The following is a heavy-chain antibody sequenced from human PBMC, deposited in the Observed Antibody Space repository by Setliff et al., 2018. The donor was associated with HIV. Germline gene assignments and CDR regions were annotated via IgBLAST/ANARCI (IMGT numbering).Heavy chain of an antibody. CDR1: GGSFSDNY. J-gene: IGHJ6*03. CDR2: IYYRGST. CDR3: ARGRYRSRWYASDHYYIDV. V-gene: IGHV4-39*01. Sequence: SETLSLTCAVSGGSFSDNYWGWIRQPPGKGLQWIGSIYYRGSTYYNPSLKSRVTISVDTSKNQFSLKLRSVTAADTALYYCARGRYRSRWYASDHYYIDVWGKGTTVTVSS. D-gene: IGHD6-13*01.